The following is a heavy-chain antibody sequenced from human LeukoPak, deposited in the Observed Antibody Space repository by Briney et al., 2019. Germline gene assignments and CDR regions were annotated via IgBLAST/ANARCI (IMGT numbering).Heavy chain of an antibody. V-gene: IGHV4-4*02. CDR3: VRASETLYFDY. Sequence: SETLSLTCAVSGGSISSSNWWSWVRQPPGKGLEWIGEIYHSGSTNYNPSLKSRVTISVDKSKSQFSLKLSSVTAADTAVYYCVRASETLYFDYWGQGTLVTVSS. CDR2: IYHSGST. CDR1: GGSISSSNW. D-gene: IGHD3-10*01. J-gene: IGHJ4*02.